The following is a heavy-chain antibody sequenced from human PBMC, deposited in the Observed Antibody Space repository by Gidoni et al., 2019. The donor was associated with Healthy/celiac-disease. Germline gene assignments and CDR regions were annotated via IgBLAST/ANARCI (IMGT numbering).Heavy chain of an antibody. V-gene: IGHV3-21*01. D-gene: IGHD2-2*01. CDR3: ARDDQLLPYFDY. J-gene: IGHJ4*02. CDR2: ISSSSSYI. Sequence: EVQLVESGGGLVKPGGSLRLSCAASGFTFSSYSMNWARQAAGKGLEWVSSISSSSSYIYYADSVKGRFTISRDNAKNSLYLQMNSLRAEDTAVYYCARDDQLLPYFDYWGQGTLVTVSS. CDR1: GFTFSSYS.